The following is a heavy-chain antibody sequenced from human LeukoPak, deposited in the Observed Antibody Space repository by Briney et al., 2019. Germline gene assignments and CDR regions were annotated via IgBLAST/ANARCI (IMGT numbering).Heavy chain of an antibody. Sequence: ASVKVSCKASGYTFTGYYMHWVRQAPGQGLEWMGWINPNHGDTNYAQKFQDRVSMTRDTSISTAYMHLSRLRSDDTAVYYCARSPHILTGENFDYWGQGTLLTVSS. CDR2: INPNHGDT. J-gene: IGHJ4*02. V-gene: IGHV1-2*02. D-gene: IGHD3-9*01. CDR1: GYTFTGYY. CDR3: ARSPHILTGENFDY.